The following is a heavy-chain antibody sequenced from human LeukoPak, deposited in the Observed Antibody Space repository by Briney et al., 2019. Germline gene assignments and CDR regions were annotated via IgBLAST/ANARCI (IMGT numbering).Heavy chain of an antibody. V-gene: IGHV1-2*02. CDR1: GYTFTGYY. J-gene: IGHJ5*02. Sequence: GASVKVSCKASGYTFTGYYMHWVRQAPGQGLEWMGWINPNSGGTNYAQTVQGRVTMTRDTSISTAYMELSRLRSDDTAVYYCARLSHHSSGWYGGWFDPWGEGTLVTVSS. CDR3: ARLSHHSSGWYGGWFDP. D-gene: IGHD6-19*01. CDR2: INPNSGGT.